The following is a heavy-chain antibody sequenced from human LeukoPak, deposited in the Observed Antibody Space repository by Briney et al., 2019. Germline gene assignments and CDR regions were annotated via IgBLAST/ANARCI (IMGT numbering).Heavy chain of an antibody. CDR2: IIPIFGTA. J-gene: IGHJ6*04. V-gene: IGHV1-69*06. CDR3: AREGSGYDYYYYGMDV. D-gene: IGHD5-12*01. Sequence: SVKVSCKASGGTFSSYAISWVRQAPGQGLEWMGGIIPIFGTANYAQKFQGRVTTTADKSTSTAYMELSSLRSEDTAVYYCAREGSGYDYYYYGMDVWGKGTTVTVSS. CDR1: GGTFSSYA.